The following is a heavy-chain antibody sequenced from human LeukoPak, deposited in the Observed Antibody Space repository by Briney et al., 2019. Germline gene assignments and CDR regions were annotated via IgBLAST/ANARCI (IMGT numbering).Heavy chain of an antibody. V-gene: IGHV3-74*01. CDR2: INSDGSST. Sequence: GGSLRLSCAASGFTFSSYWMHWVRQAPGKGLVWVSRINSDGSSTSYADSVKGRFTISRDNAKNTLYLQMNSLGADDTAVYYCARIFSDWWQYFGHWGQGTLVSVSS. CDR1: GFTFSSYW. J-gene: IGHJ4*02. D-gene: IGHD6-19*01. CDR3: ARIFSDWWQYFGH.